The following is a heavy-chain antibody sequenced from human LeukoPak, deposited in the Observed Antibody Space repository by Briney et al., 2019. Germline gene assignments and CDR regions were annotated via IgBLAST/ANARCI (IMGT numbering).Heavy chain of an antibody. J-gene: IGHJ4*02. CDR3: ARDPGGFSSGYYFDN. CDR2: IYSGGST. D-gene: IGHD3-22*01. CDR1: GFTVSSNY. Sequence: GGSLRLSCAASGFTVSSNYMSWVRQAPGKGLEWVSVIYSGGSTYYADSVKGRFTISRDNSKNTLYLQMNSLRAEDTALYHCARDPGGFSSGYYFDNWGQGTLVTVSS. V-gene: IGHV3-53*01.